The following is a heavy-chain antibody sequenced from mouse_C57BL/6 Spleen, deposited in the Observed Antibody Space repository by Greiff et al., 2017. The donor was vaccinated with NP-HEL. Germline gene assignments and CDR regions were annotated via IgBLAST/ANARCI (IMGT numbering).Heavy chain of an antibody. V-gene: IGHV5-12*01. J-gene: IGHJ2*01. CDR2: ISNGGGST. CDR3: ASHFQDYFDY. Sequence: EVMLVESGGGLVQPGGSLKLSCAASGFTFSDYYMYWVRQTPEKRLEWVAYISNGGGSTYYPDTVKGRFTISRDNAKNTLYLQMSRLESEDTAMYYCASHFQDYFDYWGQGTTLTVSS. CDR1: GFTFSDYY.